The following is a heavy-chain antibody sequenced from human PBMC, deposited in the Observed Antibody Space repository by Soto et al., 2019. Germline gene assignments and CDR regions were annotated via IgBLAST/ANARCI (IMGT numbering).Heavy chain of an antibody. D-gene: IGHD6-13*01. Sequence: ASVKVSCKAYVCTFNTSDFIRVRQATGQGLEWMGWMSPHTGNTSYAQRLQGRVTTTTDTSTGTGYMELRSLRSDDTAVYYHARDSGGIAAFDPWGQGTLVTVSS. V-gene: IGHV1-18*01. CDR3: ARDSGGIAAFDP. J-gene: IGHJ5*02. CDR2: MSPHTGNT. CDR1: VCTFNTSD.